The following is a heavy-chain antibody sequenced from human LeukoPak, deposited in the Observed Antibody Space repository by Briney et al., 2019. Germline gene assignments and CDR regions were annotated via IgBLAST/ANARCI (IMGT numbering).Heavy chain of an antibody. CDR1: GGTFSSYA. J-gene: IGHJ5*02. D-gene: IGHD2-2*01. CDR2: IIPIFGTA. Sequence: SVKVSCKASGGTFSSYAISWVRQAPGQGLEWMGGIIPIFGTANYAQKFQGRVTITTDESTSTAYMELSSLRSEDTAVYYCASEHCGSTSCNPRRGWFDPWGQGTLVTVSS. CDR3: ASEHCGSTSCNPRRGWFDP. V-gene: IGHV1-69*05.